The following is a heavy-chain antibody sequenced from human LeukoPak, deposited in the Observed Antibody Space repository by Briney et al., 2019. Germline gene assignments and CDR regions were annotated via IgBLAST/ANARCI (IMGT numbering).Heavy chain of an antibody. CDR1: GFTFSTYD. CDR3: ARRRAGIGSYSDASDI. Sequence: GGSLRLSCAASGFTFSTYDMHWVRQVTGKGLEWVSGIDIGGGTYYPASVKGRFIISRENAKNSLYLQMNTLIAGDTAVYYCARRRAGIGSYSDASDIWGRGTMVTVSS. D-gene: IGHD3-22*01. J-gene: IGHJ3*02. V-gene: IGHV3-13*01. CDR2: IDIGGGT.